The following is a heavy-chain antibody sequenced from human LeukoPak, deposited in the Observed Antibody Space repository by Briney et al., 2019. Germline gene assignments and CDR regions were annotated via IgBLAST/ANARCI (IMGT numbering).Heavy chain of an antibody. Sequence: GGSLRLSCAASGFTFSSYSMNWVRQAPGKGLEWVSSISSSSYIYYADSVKGRFTISRDNAKNSLYLQMNSLRAEDTAVYYCASQHSGSYFDYWGQGTLVTVSS. D-gene: IGHD1-26*01. J-gene: IGHJ4*02. CDR2: ISSSSYI. V-gene: IGHV3-21*01. CDR1: GFTFSSYS. CDR3: ASQHSGSYFDY.